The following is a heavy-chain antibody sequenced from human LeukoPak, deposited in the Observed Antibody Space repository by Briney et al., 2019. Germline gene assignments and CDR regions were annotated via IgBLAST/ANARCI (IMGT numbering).Heavy chain of an antibody. J-gene: IGHJ4*02. Sequence: PSETLSLTCTVSGGSINSGDYYWSWIRQYPGKGLEWIGYIYYSGSTYYNPSLKSRVTISVDTSKNQFSLKLSSVTAADTAVYYCARAWYYYDSSGYYPFDYWGQGTLVTVSS. CDR3: ARAWYYYDSSGYYPFDY. CDR2: IYYSGST. V-gene: IGHV4-31*03. D-gene: IGHD3-22*01. CDR1: GGSINSGDYY.